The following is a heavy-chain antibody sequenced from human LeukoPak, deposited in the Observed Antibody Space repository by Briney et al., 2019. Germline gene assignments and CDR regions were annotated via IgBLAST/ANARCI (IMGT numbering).Heavy chain of an antibody. CDR3: ARDPYLTGIAAAPLPQH. Sequence: GGSLRLSCAASGFTVSSNYMSWVRQAPGKGLEWVAVISYDGSNKYYADSVKGRFTISRDNSKNTLYLQMNSLRAEDTAVYYCARDPYLTGIAAAPLPQHWGQGTLVTVSS. V-gene: IGHV3-30-3*01. CDR1: GFTVSSNY. CDR2: ISYDGSNK. J-gene: IGHJ1*01. D-gene: IGHD6-13*01.